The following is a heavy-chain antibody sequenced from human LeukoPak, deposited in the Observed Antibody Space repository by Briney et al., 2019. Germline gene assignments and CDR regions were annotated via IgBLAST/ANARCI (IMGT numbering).Heavy chain of an antibody. CDR1: GFTFSSYA. V-gene: IGHV3-23*01. CDR2: ISGSGTIT. Sequence: GGSLRLSCAASGFTFSSYAMSWVRQAPGKGLEWVSAISGSGTITYYADSVKGRFTISRDNSKNTLYLQMNSLRAEDTAVYYCAKGIVGASTWYGMDVWGQGTTVTVSS. D-gene: IGHD1-26*01. CDR3: AKGIVGASTWYGMDV. J-gene: IGHJ6*02.